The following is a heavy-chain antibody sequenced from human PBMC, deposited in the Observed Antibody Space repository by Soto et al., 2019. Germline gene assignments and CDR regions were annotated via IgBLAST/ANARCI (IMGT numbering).Heavy chain of an antibody. V-gene: IGHV4-61*01. Sequence: SETLSLTCAVSGGSVSSGSYYWSWIRQPPGKGLEWIGYRYYSGSTNYNPSLKSRVTISVDTSKNQFSLKLSSVTAADTAVYYCARESFYDSGGFHGFDYWGQGTLVTVSS. CDR3: ARESFYDSGGFHGFDY. CDR2: RYYSGST. D-gene: IGHD3-22*01. CDR1: GGSVSSGSYY. J-gene: IGHJ4*02.